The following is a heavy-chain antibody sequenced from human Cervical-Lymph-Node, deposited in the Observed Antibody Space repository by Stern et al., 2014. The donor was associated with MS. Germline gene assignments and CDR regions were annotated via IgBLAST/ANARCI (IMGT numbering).Heavy chain of an antibody. CDR3: ARDGRSSYGSGSYYSSGY. D-gene: IGHD3-10*01. Sequence: VQLVESGAEVKKPGASVKVSCKASGYSFTGYFLHWVRQAPGQGLEWMGWINPNSGDTNYPQKFHGRVTMTRDSSSSTAYMELSSLRSDDTAVYYCARDGRSSYGSGSYYSSGYWGQGILVTVSS. V-gene: IGHV1-2*02. CDR2: INPNSGDT. J-gene: IGHJ4*02. CDR1: GYSFTGYF.